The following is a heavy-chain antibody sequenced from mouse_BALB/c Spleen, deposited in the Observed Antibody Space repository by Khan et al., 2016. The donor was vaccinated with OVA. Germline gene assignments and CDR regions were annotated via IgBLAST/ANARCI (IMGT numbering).Heavy chain of an antibody. CDR1: GDSITSGY. Sequence: EVKLLESGPSLVKPSQTLSLTCSVTGDSITSGYWTWIRKFPGNKLEYMGYMIYSGDTYYNPSLKSRISLTRHTSKNQYYLQLNSVTTEETATYYCARSTYRYAFAYWGQGTLVTVSA. V-gene: IGHV3-8*02. CDR2: MIYSGDT. CDR3: ARSTYRYAFAY. J-gene: IGHJ3*01. D-gene: IGHD2-14*01.